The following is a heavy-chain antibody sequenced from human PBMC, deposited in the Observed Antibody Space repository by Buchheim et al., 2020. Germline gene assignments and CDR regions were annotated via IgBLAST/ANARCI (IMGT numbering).Heavy chain of an antibody. CDR1: GGSISSSTYY. CDR2: VYISGST. CDR3: ARGTVVSYYDYGMDV. D-gene: IGHD4-23*01. J-gene: IGHJ6*02. V-gene: IGHV4-61*02. Sequence: QVQLQESGPGLVKPSQTLSLTCTVSGGSISSSTYYWSWIRQPAGKGLEWIGHVYISGSTNYNPSLKSRVTISVDTSKNQFSLKLSSVTAADTAVYYCARGTVVSYYDYGMDVWGQGTT.